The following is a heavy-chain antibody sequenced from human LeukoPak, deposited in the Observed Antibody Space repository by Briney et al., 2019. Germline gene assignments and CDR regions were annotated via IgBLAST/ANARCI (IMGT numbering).Heavy chain of an antibody. D-gene: IGHD3-22*01. CDR3: VDSSGYYSWFDP. CDR1: GFTFSSYG. J-gene: IGHJ5*02. CDR2: IRYDGSND. Sequence: GGSLRLSCAASGFTFSSYGMHWVRQAPGKGPEGVTFIRYDGSNDYYADSVKGRFTLSRDNSKNTLYLQMSSLRAEDTAVYYCVDSSGYYSWFDPWGQGTLVTVSS. V-gene: IGHV3-30*02.